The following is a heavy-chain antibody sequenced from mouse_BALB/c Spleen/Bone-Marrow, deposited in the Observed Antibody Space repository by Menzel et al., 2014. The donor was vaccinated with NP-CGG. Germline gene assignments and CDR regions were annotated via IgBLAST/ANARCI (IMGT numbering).Heavy chain of an antibody. CDR2: IDPANGNT. Sequence: EVQLQQSGAELVKPGASVKLSCTASGFNIKDTYMHWVKQRPEQGLEWIGRIDPANGNTKYDPKFQGKATITADTSSNTAYLQLSSLTSEDTAVYYCAGYDYGYYFDYWGQGTTLTVSS. V-gene: IGHV14-3*02. J-gene: IGHJ2*01. D-gene: IGHD2-4*01. CDR1: GFNIKDTY. CDR3: AGYDYGYYFDY.